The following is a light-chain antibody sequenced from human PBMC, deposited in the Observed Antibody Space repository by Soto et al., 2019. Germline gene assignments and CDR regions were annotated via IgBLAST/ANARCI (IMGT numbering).Light chain of an antibody. J-gene: IGKJ1*01. V-gene: IGKV3-20*01. Sequence: EIVLTQSPGTLSLSPGERATLSCRASQSVTSSYLTWYQQKHGQAPRLLIYGASSRATGIPDRFSGSGAGTDFTLTISRLDPEDFAVYYCQQYGSSPTFGQGTKVEIK. CDR3: QQYGSSPT. CDR1: QSVTSSY. CDR2: GAS.